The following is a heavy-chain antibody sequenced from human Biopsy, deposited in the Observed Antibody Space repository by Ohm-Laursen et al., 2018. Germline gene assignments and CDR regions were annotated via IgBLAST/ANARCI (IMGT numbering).Heavy chain of an antibody. CDR2: IYYSGGT. D-gene: IGHD1-26*01. CDR1: GDSVTKYY. V-gene: IGHV4-59*02. Sequence: GTLSLTCTVSGDSVTKYYWSWIRLAPGKGLEWIGYIYYSGGTKYNPSLASRVTFSVDMSKSQFSLKLYSVTAADTAVYYCARVEAGTYDALDIWGQGTLVAVSA. CDR3: ARVEAGTYDALDI. J-gene: IGHJ3*02.